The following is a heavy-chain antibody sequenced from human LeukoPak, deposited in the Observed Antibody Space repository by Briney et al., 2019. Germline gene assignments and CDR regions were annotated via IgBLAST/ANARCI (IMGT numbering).Heavy chain of an antibody. CDR2: INPNRGGT. D-gene: IGHD3-22*01. CDR1: GYTFTGYY. CDR3: ARDYDSSGYTDY. J-gene: IGHJ4*02. Sequence: ASVKVSCKASGYTFTGYYMHWVRQAPGQGLEWMGWINPNRGGTNYAPKFQGRVTMTRDTSISTAYMELSRLRSDDTAVYYCARDYDSSGYTDYWGQGTLVTVSS. V-gene: IGHV1-2*02.